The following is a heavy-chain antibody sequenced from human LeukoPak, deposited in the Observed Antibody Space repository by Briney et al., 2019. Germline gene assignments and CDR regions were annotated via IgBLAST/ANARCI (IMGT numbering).Heavy chain of an antibody. CDR1: GGTFSSYA. V-gene: IGHV1-69*13. J-gene: IGHJ5*02. D-gene: IGHD2-21*01. CDR2: IIPIFGTA. Sequence: GASVKVSCKASGGTFSSYAISWVRQAPGQGLEWMGGIIPIFGTANYAQKFQGRVTITADESTSTAYMELSSLRSEDTAVYYCARAQWETTGIGVIATSRFDPWGQGTLVTVSS. CDR3: ARAQWETTGIGVIATSRFDP.